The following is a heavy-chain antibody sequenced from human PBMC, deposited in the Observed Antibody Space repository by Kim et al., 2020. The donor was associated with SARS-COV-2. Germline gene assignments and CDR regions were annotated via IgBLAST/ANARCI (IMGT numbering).Heavy chain of an antibody. J-gene: IGHJ4*02. CDR1: GGSFSGYY. V-gene: IGHV4-34*01. D-gene: IGHD5-18*01. CDR3: AREAPGYSFDY. CDR2: INHSGST. Sequence: SETLSLTCAVYGGSFSGYYWSWIRQPPGKGLEWIGEINHSGSTNYNPSLKSRVTISVDTSKNQFSLKLSSVTAADTAVYYCAREAPGYSFDYWGQGTLVTVSS.